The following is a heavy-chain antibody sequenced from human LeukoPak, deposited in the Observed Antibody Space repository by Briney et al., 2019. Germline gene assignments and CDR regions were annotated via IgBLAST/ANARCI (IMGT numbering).Heavy chain of an antibody. CDR2: ISAYSGNT. D-gene: IGHD2-2*01. CDR1: GYTFTSYG. V-gene: IGHV1-18*04. Sequence: ASVKVSCKASGYTFTSYGISWVRQAPGQGLEWMGWISAYSGNTNYAQKLQGRVTMTTDTSTSTAYMELRSLRSDDTAVYYCARLRVPAAIGSGWPDYWGQGTLVTVSS. J-gene: IGHJ4*02. CDR3: ARLRVPAAIGSGWPDY.